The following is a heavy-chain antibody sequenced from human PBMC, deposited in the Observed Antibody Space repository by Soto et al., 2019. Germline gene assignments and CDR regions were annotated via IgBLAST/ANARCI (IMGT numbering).Heavy chain of an antibody. CDR1: GFIFNTYE. CDR3: ARDTSSGSDDAFDI. D-gene: IGHD3-3*01. V-gene: IGHV3-48*03. Sequence: GGSLRLSCAASGFIFNTYEMNWVRQGPGKGLEWVSYISGSGGGTIYYADSVKGRFTISRDNAKNSLYLQMNSLRVEDTALYYCARDTSSGSDDAFDIWGQGTMVTVSS. CDR2: ISGSGGGTI. J-gene: IGHJ3*02.